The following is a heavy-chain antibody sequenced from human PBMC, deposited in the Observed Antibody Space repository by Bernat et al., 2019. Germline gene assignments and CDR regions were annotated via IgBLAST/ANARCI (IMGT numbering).Heavy chain of an antibody. J-gene: IGHJ1*01. Sequence: EVQLLESGGGLVQPGGSLRLSCAASGFTFSSYAMSWVRQAPGKGLEWVSAISGSASSTYYADSVKGWFTISRDNSKNTLYLQMNSLRAEDTAVYYCAKGVRQLVLYFQHWGQGTLVTVSS. CDR3: AKGVRQLVLYFQH. CDR1: GFTFSSYA. V-gene: IGHV3-23*01. D-gene: IGHD6-13*01. CDR2: ISGSASST.